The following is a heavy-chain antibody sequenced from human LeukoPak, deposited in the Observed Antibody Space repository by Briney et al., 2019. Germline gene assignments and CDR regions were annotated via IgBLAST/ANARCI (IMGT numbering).Heavy chain of an antibody. D-gene: IGHD1-26*01. CDR2: INAGNGNT. Sequence: ASVKVSCKASGYTFTSYAMHWVRQAPGQRLEWMGWINAGNGNTKYSQKFQGRVTITRDTSASTAYMELSSLRSDDTAVYYCARGLGAGAFDIWGQGTMVTVSS. CDR1: GYTFTSYA. CDR3: ARGLGAGAFDI. V-gene: IGHV1-3*01. J-gene: IGHJ3*02.